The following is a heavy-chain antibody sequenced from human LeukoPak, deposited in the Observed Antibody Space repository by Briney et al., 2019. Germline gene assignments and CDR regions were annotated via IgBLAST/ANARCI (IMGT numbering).Heavy chain of an antibody. CDR3: ARAIRHMVRGVNTQYYFDY. Sequence: ASVKVSCKASGYTFSSYDISWVRQATGQGLEWMGWMNPNTGNTGYVQKFQGRVTMTRSTSISTVYMELSSLRSEDTAMYYCARAIRHMVRGVNTQYYFDYWGQGTLVTVSS. J-gene: IGHJ4*02. CDR1: GYTFSSYD. CDR2: MNPNTGNT. V-gene: IGHV1-8*01. D-gene: IGHD3-10*01.